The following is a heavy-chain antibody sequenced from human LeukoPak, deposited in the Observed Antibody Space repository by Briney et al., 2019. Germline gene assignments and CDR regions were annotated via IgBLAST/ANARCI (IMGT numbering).Heavy chain of an antibody. CDR1: GFVFSSYW. J-gene: IGHJ5*02. CDR3: TRDTFGPDDH. Sequence: GGSLRLSCAASGFVFSSYWMHWVRQVPGKGQVWVSRINTDGSITNYADSVRGRFTISRDNAKRTLFLQMNSLRAEDTAVYYCTRDTFGPDDHWGQGTLVTVSS. CDR2: INTDGSIT. D-gene: IGHD3-16*01. V-gene: IGHV3-74*01.